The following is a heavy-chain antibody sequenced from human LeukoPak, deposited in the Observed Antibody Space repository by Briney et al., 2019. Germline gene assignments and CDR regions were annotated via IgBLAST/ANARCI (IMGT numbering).Heavy chain of an antibody. Sequence: SETLSLTCTVSGGPIISYYWSWIRQPPGKGLEWIGYMYYSGATNYTPSLKRRVTMSVDTSMTHFSLQLSAVTGADTAVYYCARSDVLTAYAMALWGQGTLVIVSS. CDR3: ARSDVLTAYAMAL. CDR1: GGPIISYY. J-gene: IGHJ4*02. CDR2: MYYSGAT. V-gene: IGHV4-59*08. D-gene: IGHD3-9*01.